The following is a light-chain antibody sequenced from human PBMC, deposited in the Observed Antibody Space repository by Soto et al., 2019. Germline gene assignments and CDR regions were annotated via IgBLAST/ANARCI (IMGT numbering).Light chain of an antibody. CDR2: GAS. V-gene: IGKV3-20*01. Sequence: EIVLTQSPGSLSLSPGERATLSCRASQSVSNNYLAWYQQKPGQAPRLLIYGASSRPTGIPDRFSGSRSGTDFTNTISILEPEDFVVYCCQHYGSSPNLFTCGHGSKVDIK. CDR1: QSVSNNY. CDR3: QHYGSSPNLFT. J-gene: IGKJ3*01.